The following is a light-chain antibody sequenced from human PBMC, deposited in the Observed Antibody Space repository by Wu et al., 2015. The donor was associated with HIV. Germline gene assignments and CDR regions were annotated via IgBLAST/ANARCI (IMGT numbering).Light chain of an antibody. CDR3: QQLNNYPHT. V-gene: IGKV1-5*03. Sequence: DIQMTQSPSTLSASVGDRVIITCRASQSISIWLAWYQQKPGKAPKLLIYEASNLQSGVPSRFSGSGSGTEFTLTISSLQPEDFATYYCQQLNNYPHTFGGGTKVEVK. CDR2: EAS. CDR1: QSISIW. J-gene: IGKJ4*01.